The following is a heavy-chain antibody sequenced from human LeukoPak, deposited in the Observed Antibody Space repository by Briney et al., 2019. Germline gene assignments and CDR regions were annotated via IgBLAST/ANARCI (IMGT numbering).Heavy chain of an antibody. CDR3: SALSIRGVIKIDY. J-gene: IGHJ4*02. CDR1: GFTFSTYG. CDR2: IRYDASNK. V-gene: IGHV3-30*02. Sequence: PGGSLRLSCGASGFTFSTYGMHWVRQAPGKGLEWVAFIRYDASNKYYADSVKGRFTISRDNSKNTLYLQMNSLRAEDTAVYYCSALSIRGVIKIDYWGQGTLVTVSS. D-gene: IGHD3-10*01.